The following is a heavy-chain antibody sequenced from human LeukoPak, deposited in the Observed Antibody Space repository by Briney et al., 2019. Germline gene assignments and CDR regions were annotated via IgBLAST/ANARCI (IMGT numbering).Heavy chain of an antibody. V-gene: IGHV4-59*01. Sequence: SETLSLTCTVSGGSISSYFWSWIRQHPGKGLEWIGYIYYTGSTNYNPSLMSRVTISLDTSKNQFSLRLSSLSAADTAVYYCARYSGMTVAGTVYYGMDVWGQGTTVTVSS. D-gene: IGHD6-19*01. CDR3: ARYSGMTVAGTVYYGMDV. CDR2: IYYTGST. CDR1: GGSISSYF. J-gene: IGHJ6*02.